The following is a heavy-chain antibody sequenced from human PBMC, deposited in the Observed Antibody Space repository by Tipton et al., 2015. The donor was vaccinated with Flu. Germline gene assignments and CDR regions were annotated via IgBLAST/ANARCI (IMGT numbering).Heavy chain of an antibody. D-gene: IGHD3-10*01. CDR2: IYTSGST. CDR1: GDPMRSYY. Sequence: LRLSCTVSGDPMRSYYWSWIRQPAGKGLEWIGRIYTSGSTYYNPSLKSRVSMSIDTSKDQFSLKLSSVTAADTAVYYCARGSGSGTYVIFDYWGQGTLVTVSS. J-gene: IGHJ4*02. CDR3: ARGSGSGTYVIFDY. V-gene: IGHV4-4*07.